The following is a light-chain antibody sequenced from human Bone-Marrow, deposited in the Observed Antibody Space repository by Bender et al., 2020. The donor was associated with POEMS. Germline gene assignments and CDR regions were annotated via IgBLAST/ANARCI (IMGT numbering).Light chain of an antibody. Sequence: SYVLTQPPSVSVAPGKTATLTCGGDNIGSKVVHWYQQRPGLAPVLVVYDDSDRPSGIPERFSGSNSGDTATLTITRVEAGDAADYYCQVWDGGRDPVVFGGGTKLTVL. V-gene: IGLV3-21*03. CDR1: NIGSKV. CDR3: QVWDGGRDPVV. J-gene: IGLJ3*02. CDR2: DDS.